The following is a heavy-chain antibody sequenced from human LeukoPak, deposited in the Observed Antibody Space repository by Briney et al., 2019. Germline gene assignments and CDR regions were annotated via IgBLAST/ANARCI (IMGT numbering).Heavy chain of an antibody. CDR1: GYSFTTYG. D-gene: IGHD2-2*01. J-gene: IGHJ6*02. CDR3: ARVSVRSSSTSCYASYYYGMDV. CDR2: ISAYNGNT. Sequence: ASVKVSCKASGYSFTTYGISWVRQAPGQGLEWMGWISAYNGNTNYAQKLQGRVTMTTDTSTSTAYMELRSLRSDDTAVYYCARVSVRSSSTSCYASYYYGMDVRGQGTTVTVS. V-gene: IGHV1-18*01.